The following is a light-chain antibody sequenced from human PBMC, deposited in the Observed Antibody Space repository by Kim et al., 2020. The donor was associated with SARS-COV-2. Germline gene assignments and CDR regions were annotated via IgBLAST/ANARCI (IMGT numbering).Light chain of an antibody. CDR1: QSVSSN. CDR2: GAS. J-gene: IGKJ2*01. V-gene: IGKV3-15*01. Sequence: EIVMTQSPATLSVSPGERATLSCRASQSVSSNLAWYQQKPGQAPRLLIYGASTRATGIPARFSGSGSGTEITLTISSLQSEDFAVYYCHQYNNWHAFGQGTKLEI. CDR3: HQYNNWHA.